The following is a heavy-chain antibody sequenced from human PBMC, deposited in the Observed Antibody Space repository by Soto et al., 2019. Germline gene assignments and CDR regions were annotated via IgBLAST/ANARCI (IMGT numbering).Heavy chain of an antibody. J-gene: IGHJ3*02. D-gene: IGHD3-22*01. V-gene: IGHV3-7*03. CDR2: IKQDGSEK. Sequence: GGSLRLSCAASGFTFSSYWMSWVRQAPGKGLEWVANIKQDGSEKYYVDSVKGRFTISRDNAKNTLYLQMNSLRAEDTAVYYCASKEDYYDSSGPYGAFDIWGQGTMVTVSS. CDR3: ASKEDYYDSSGPYGAFDI. CDR1: GFTFSSYW.